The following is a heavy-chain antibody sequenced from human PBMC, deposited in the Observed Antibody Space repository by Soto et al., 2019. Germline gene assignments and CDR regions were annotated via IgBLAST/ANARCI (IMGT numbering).Heavy chain of an antibody. CDR2: ISSSSSTI. CDR1: GFTFSSYS. CDR3: ARAGDYFDY. Sequence: EVQLVESGGGLVQPGGSLRLSCAASGFTFSSYSMNWVRQAPGKGLEWVSYISSSSSTIYYADSVKGRFTISRDNAKNSLYLQMTRLRAEDTAVYYCARAGDYFDYWGQGTLVTVSS. J-gene: IGHJ4*02. D-gene: IGHD4-17*01. V-gene: IGHV3-48*01.